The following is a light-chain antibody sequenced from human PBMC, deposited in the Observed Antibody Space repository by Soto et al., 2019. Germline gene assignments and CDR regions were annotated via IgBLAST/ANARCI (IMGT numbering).Light chain of an antibody. CDR2: KAS. J-gene: IGKJ4*01. Sequence: DIQMTQSPSTLSASVGDRVTITCRASQSISSWLAWYQQKPGKAPNLLIYKASSLESGVPSRFSGSGSGTDFTLAISSLQPEDFATYYCQQSSSTPQTFGGGTKVDIK. V-gene: IGKV1-5*03. CDR1: QSISSW. CDR3: QQSSSTPQT.